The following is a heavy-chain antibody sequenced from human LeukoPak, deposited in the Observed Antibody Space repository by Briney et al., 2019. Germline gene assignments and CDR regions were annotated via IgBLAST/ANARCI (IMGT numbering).Heavy chain of an antibody. J-gene: IGHJ4*02. V-gene: IGHV4-38-2*02. CDR3: ARSLPGVVYFDY. CDR1: GYSISSGYY. Sequence: SETLSLTCTVSGYSISSGYYWGWIRQPPGKGLEWIGSIYHSGSTYYNPSLKSRVTISVDTSKNQFSLKLSSVTVADTAVYYCARSLPGVVYFDYWGQGTLVTVSS. CDR2: IYHSGST. D-gene: IGHD2-15*01.